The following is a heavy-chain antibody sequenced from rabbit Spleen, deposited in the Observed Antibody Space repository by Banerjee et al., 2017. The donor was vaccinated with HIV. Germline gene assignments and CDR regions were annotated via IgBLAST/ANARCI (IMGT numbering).Heavy chain of an antibody. Sequence: QEQLEESGGGPVKPEGSLTLTCTASGFSISRSYYICWVRQAPGKELEWIACIYGGYSGSTYYASWAKGRFNISKTSSTTVTLQMTSLTAADTATYFCARDAAGREAFTLWGPGTLVTVS. D-gene: IGHD4-2*01. J-gene: IGHJ4*01. CDR3: ARDAAGREAFTL. CDR2: IYGGYSGST. V-gene: IGHV1S45*01. CDR1: GFSISRSYY.